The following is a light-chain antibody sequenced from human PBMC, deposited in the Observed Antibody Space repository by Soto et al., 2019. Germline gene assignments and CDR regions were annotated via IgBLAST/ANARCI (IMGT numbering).Light chain of an antibody. Sequence: QSVLTQPPSASGSLGQSVTISCTGTSSDVGGYNYVSWHQQHPGKAPKVMIYEVTKRPPGVPDRFSGSKSGNTASLTVSGLQAEDEADYYCSSFAGGCNPVLLGGGTKVTVL. V-gene: IGLV2-8*01. CDR1: SSDVGGYNY. CDR3: SSFAGGCNPVL. J-gene: IGLJ2*01. CDR2: EVT.